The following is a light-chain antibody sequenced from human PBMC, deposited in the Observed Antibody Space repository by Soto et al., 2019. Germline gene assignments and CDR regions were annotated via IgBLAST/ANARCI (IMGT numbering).Light chain of an antibody. Sequence: DIQMTQSAASLSASVGDRVTITCRASRSISTHLNWYQQKPGKAPKLLINVASTLQSGVPSRFSGSGSGTDFSLTISSLQPDDSATYYCQQSHSTPPTFGQGTKVEIK. CDR1: RSISTH. V-gene: IGKV1-39*01. CDR3: QQSHSTPPT. CDR2: VAS. J-gene: IGKJ1*01.